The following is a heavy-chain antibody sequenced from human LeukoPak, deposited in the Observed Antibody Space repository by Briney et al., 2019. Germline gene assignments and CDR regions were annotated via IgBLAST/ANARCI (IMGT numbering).Heavy chain of an antibody. CDR1: GGSINSGGYY. J-gene: IGHJ5*02. V-gene: IGHV4-31*03. CDR2: ISYSGST. D-gene: IGHD6-6*01. Sequence: PSETLSLTCTVSGGSINSGGYYWSWIRQHPGKGLEWTGYISYSGSTYYNPSLKSRVTISLGTSKNQFSLKLSSVTAADTAVYYCARGAYSSSSNWFDPWGQGTLVTVSS. CDR3: ARGAYSSSSNWFDP.